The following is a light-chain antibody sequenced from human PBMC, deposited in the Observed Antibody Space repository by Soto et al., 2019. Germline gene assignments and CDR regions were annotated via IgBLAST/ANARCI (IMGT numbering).Light chain of an antibody. CDR3: QQYNSYSIFT. CDR1: QSIRNW. V-gene: IGKV1-5*03. J-gene: IGKJ3*01. Sequence: DLQMTQSPSTLSASVGDTVIITCRASQSIRNWLAWYQQKPGKAPKLLIYKASSLESGVPSRFSGSGSGTEFTVTISSLQPDDFATYYCQQYNSYSIFTFGPGTKVDIK. CDR2: KAS.